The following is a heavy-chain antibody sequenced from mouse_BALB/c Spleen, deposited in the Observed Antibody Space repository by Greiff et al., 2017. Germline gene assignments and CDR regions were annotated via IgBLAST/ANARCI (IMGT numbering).Heavy chain of an antibody. CDR3: ARRAITTYFDY. Sequence: QVQLQQSAAELARPGASVKMSCKASGYTFTSYTMHWVKQRPGQGLEWIGYINPSSGYTEYNQKFKDKTTLTADKSSSTAYMQLSSLTSEDSAVYYCARRAITTYFDYWGQGTTHTVSS. CDR1: GYTFTSYT. D-gene: IGHD1-1*01. V-gene: IGHV1-4*02. CDR2: INPSSGYT. J-gene: IGHJ2*01.